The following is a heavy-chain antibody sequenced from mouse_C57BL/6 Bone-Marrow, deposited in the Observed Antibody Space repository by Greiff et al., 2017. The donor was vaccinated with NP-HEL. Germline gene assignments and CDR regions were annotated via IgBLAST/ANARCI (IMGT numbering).Heavy chain of an antibody. CDR1: GYTFTDYY. D-gene: IGHD1-1*01. Sequence: VQLQQSGAELVRPGASVKLSCKASGYTFTDYYINWVKQRPGQGLEWIARIYPGSGNTYYNEKFKGKATLTAEKSSSTAYMQLSSLTSEDSAVYFCARSGVITTVVADYWGQGTTLTVSS. J-gene: IGHJ2*01. CDR3: ARSGVITTVVADY. V-gene: IGHV1-76*01. CDR2: IYPGSGNT.